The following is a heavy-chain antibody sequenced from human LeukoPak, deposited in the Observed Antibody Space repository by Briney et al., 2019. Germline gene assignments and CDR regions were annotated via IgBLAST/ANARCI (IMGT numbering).Heavy chain of an antibody. CDR3: ARDRHGSPFDF. J-gene: IGHJ4*02. CDR1: GYTFTDYF. CDR2: INPSSGGT. V-gene: IGHV1-2*02. Sequence: EASVKVSCKASGYTFTDYFIHRVRQAPGQGPEWMGWINPSSGGTKFAQNFQGRVTMTRDTSISTAYMELSRLRSDDTAVYFCARDRHGSPFDFWGEGTLVTVS.